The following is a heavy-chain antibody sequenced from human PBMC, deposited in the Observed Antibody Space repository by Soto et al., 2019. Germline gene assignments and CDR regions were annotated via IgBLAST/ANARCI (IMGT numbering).Heavy chain of an antibody. Sequence: SETLSLTCTVSGGSISSSDFYWGWLRQPPGKGLDFIGSMYYSGTTYYNPSLKNRITISVDTSKNQFSLKLISVTAADTAVYYCAVVDSTGNWFDPWGRGALVTVSS. D-gene: IGHD3-22*01. CDR2: MYYSGTT. CDR1: GGSISSSDFY. J-gene: IGHJ5*02. V-gene: IGHV4-39*01. CDR3: AVVDSTGNWFDP.